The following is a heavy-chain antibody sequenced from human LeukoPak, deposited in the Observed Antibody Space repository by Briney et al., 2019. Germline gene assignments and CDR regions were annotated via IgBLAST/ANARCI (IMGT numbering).Heavy chain of an antibody. J-gene: IGHJ6*02. CDR3: ARLVESGYHYYYYGMDV. CDR1: GGSISSYY. Sequence: SETLSLTCTVSGGSISSYYWSWIRQPPGKGLEWIGYIYYSGSTNYNPSLKSRVTISVDSSKNQFSLKLSSVTAADTAVYYCARLVESGYHYYYYGMDVWGQGTTVTVSS. CDR2: IYYSGST. D-gene: IGHD3-22*01. V-gene: IGHV4-59*08.